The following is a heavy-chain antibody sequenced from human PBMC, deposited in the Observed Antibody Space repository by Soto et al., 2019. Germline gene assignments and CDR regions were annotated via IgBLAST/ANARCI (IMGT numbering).Heavy chain of an antibody. Sequence: EFQVMQSGGGLVQRGGSLRLACAASGFPFSTTEMSWVRQAPGKGLEWVSTISGGGETTYYADSVKGRFTISRDNFKNTVYLQMDGLRVDDTALYYCAKNSGWFNTWGQGDLVTVSS. CDR1: GFPFSTTE. CDR2: ISGGGETT. V-gene: IGHV3-23*01. CDR3: AKNSGWFNT. D-gene: IGHD3-10*01. J-gene: IGHJ5*02.